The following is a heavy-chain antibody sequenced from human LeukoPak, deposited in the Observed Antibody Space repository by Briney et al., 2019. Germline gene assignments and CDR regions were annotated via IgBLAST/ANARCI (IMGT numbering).Heavy chain of an antibody. J-gene: IGHJ5*02. D-gene: IGHD4-11*01. CDR2: IYTGGNT. CDR1: GFTLSSNY. CDR3: ARGLIYSPNWFDP. Sequence: GGSLRLSCAGSGFTLSSNYMSWVRQAPWKGLEWVSVIYTGGNTYYADSVKGRFTISRDNSKNTLYLQMNSLRAEDTAVYYCARGLIYSPNWFDPWGQGTLVTVSS. V-gene: IGHV3-66*01.